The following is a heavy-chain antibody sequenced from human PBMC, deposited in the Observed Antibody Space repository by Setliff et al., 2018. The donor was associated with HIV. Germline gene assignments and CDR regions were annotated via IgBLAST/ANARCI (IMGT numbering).Heavy chain of an antibody. J-gene: IGHJ4*02. D-gene: IGHD3-3*01. CDR3: ARGPFVLRFLERLVYFDY. CDR2: VYYSGST. V-gene: IGHV4-34*09. CDR1: GESFSVYY. Sequence: AVYGESFSVYYWSWIRQHPGKGLDWIGRVYYSGSTDYNPSLQSRATLSIDTSKNQFSLKLTSVIAADTAIYYCARGPFVLRFLERLVYFDYWGQGKLVTVSS.